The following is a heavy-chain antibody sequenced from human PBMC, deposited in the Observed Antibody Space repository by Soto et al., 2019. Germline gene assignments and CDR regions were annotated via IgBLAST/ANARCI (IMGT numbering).Heavy chain of an antibody. CDR2: ISAYNGNT. CDR1: GYTFTSYG. V-gene: IGHV1-18*04. J-gene: IGHJ4*02. Sequence: KRLLASVKVSCKASGYTFTSYGISWVRQAPGQGLEWMGWISAYNGNTNYAQKLQGRVTMTTDTSTSTAYMELRSLRSDDTAVYYCARSYYYDSSGYYYWGQGTLVTVSS. CDR3: ARSYYYDSSGYYY. D-gene: IGHD3-22*01.